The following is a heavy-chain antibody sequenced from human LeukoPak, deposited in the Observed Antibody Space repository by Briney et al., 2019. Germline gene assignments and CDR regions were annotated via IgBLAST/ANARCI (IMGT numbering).Heavy chain of an antibody. CDR2: INPNSGGT. CDR1: GYTFTGYY. CDR3: ARVSSPIGGSGSYYALDY. J-gene: IGHJ4*02. Sequence: ASVTVSCKASGYTFTGYYMHWVRQAPGQGLEWMGWINPNSGGTNYAQKFQGRVTMTRDTSISTAYMELSRLRSDDTAVYYCARVSSPIGGSGSYYALDYWGQGTLVTVSS. D-gene: IGHD3-10*01. V-gene: IGHV1-2*02.